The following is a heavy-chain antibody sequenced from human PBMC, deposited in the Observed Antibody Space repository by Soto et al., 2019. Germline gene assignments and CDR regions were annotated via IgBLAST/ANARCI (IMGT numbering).Heavy chain of an antibody. CDR2: ISYDGSNK. Sequence: QVQLVESGGGVVQPGRSLRLSCAASGFTFSSYAMHWVRQAPGKGLEWEAVISYDGSNKYYADSVKGRFTISRDNSKNTLYLKMNSLRAEDTAVYYCARDEYYYDSSGYSHLDYWGQGTLVTVSS. CDR1: GFTFSSYA. CDR3: ARDEYYYDSSGYSHLDY. J-gene: IGHJ4*02. V-gene: IGHV3-30-3*01. D-gene: IGHD3-22*01.